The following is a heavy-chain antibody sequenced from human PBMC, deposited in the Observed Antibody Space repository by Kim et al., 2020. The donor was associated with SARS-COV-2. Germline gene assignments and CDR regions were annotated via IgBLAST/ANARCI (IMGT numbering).Heavy chain of an antibody. D-gene: IGHD6-13*01. CDR2: ISAYNGNT. V-gene: IGHV1-18*04. CDR3: ARDAGGLLAAADLYYYYGMDV. J-gene: IGHJ6*02. Sequence: ASVKVSCKASGYTFTSYGINWVRQAPGQGLEWMGWISAYNGNTNYAQKLQGRVTMTTDTSTSTAYMELRSLRSDDTAVYYCARDAGGLLAAADLYYYYGMDVWGQGTTVTVSS. CDR1: GYTFTSYG.